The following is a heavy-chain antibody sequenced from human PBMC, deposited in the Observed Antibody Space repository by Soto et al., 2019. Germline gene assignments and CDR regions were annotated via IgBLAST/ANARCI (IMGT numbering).Heavy chain of an antibody. J-gene: IGHJ5*02. Sequence: ASVKVSCKASGYTFTSYGISWLRQAPGKGLEWMGWISSYNGNTNYAQKLQGRDTMTSDTSTSSAYTVLRSLGSHDGAVDCVAIPQLMVRGLDNWFAPCGQGTLVTASS. CDR2: ISSYNGNT. CDR1: GYTFTSYG. V-gene: IGHV1-18*01. D-gene: IGHD3-10*01. CDR3: AIPQLMVRGLDNWFAP.